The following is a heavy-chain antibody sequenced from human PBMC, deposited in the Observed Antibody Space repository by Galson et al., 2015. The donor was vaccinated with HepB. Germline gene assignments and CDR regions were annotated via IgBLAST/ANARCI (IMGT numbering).Heavy chain of an antibody. D-gene: IGHD6-19*01. CDR1: GFTFSYYA. J-gene: IGHJ4*02. CDR2: ITPSGDNT. V-gene: IGHV3-23*01. Sequence: LRLSCAASGFTFSYYAMAWVRQAPGKGLEWISAITPSGDNTYSADSMKGRFFISRDNSQNTLFLQMNSLRADDTAIYFCAKVFPEKTDGWYRQALYYFDSWGQGTRVTVSA. CDR3: AKVFPEKTDGWYRQALYYFDS.